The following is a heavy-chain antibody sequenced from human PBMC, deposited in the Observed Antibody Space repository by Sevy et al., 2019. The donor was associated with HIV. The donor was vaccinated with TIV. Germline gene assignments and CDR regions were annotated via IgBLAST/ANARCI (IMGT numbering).Heavy chain of an antibody. V-gene: IGHV3-49*04. CDR3: TRWKAAQSIFDY. Sequence: GGSLRLSCTASGFTFGDYGMSWVRQAPGKGLEWVAFLKSDVYGGTVDHAASVKGRFVISRDDSKTIAYLQMNDLKTEDTGVYYCTRWKAAQSIFDYWGQGALVTVSS. J-gene: IGHJ4*02. D-gene: IGHD6-13*01. CDR2: LKSDVYGGTV. CDR1: GFTFGDYG.